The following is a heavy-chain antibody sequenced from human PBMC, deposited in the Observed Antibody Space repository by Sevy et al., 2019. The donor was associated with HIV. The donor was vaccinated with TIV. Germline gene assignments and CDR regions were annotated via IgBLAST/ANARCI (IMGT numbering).Heavy chain of an antibody. CDR3: ARGGYYYDIAAYYAFDS. Sequence: GGSLRLSCTTSGFTFSAYAMHWVRQAPGKGLEWVAIIWSDGAYQYHGDSVKGRFTISRDNSKNTLYLQMNSLRVEDTAVYYCARGGYYYDIAAYYAFDSWGQGTLVTVSS. CDR1: GFTFSAYA. CDR2: IWSDGAYQ. J-gene: IGHJ4*02. V-gene: IGHV3-33*01. D-gene: IGHD3-22*01.